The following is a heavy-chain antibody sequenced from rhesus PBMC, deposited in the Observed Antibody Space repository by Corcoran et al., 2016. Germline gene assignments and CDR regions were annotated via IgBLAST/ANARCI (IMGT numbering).Heavy chain of an antibody. D-gene: IGHD2-27*01. CDR2: IYPYNGNT. V-gene: IGHV1S2*01. CDR1: GYIFTDYY. Sequence: QVHLEQSGAEVKKPGSSVKVSCKASGYIFTDYYMHWMRQAPGQGLEWMGWIYPYNGNTKSAQKFQGRVTMTRDTSTNTVYMDVSSLRSEDTAVYFCVSEYCSGGWCSGAFDYWGQGVL. J-gene: IGHJ4*01. CDR3: VSEYCSGGWCSGAFDY.